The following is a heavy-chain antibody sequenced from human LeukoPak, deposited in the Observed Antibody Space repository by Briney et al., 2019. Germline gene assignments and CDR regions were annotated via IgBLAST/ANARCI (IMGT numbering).Heavy chain of an antibody. V-gene: IGHV3-21*01. CDR2: ISSSSSFI. CDR3: ARDALLGDYYGMDV. J-gene: IGHJ6*02. D-gene: IGHD2-15*01. CDR1: GFSFGDYG. Sequence: GGSLRLSCAASGFSFGDYGMNWVRQAPGKGLEWVASISSSSSFIYYADSVKGRFTISRDNAKNSLYLQMNSLRAEDTAVYYCARDALLGDYYGMDVWGQGTTVTVSS.